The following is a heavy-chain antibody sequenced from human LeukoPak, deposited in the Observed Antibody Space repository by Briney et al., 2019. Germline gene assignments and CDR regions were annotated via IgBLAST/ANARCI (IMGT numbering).Heavy chain of an antibody. CDR1: GGSISSSSYY. Sequence: PSETLSLTCTVSGGSISSSSYYGGWIRQPPGKGLEWIGEINHSGSTNYNPSLKSRVTISVDTSKNQFSLKLSSVTAADTAVYYCARGGTLRWYTNWGQGTLVTVSS. D-gene: IGHD4-23*01. J-gene: IGHJ4*02. V-gene: IGHV4-39*01. CDR3: ARGGTLRWYTN. CDR2: INHSGST.